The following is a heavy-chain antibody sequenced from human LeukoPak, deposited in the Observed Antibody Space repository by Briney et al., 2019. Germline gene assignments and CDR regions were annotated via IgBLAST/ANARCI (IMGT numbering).Heavy chain of an antibody. Sequence: SETLSLTCTVSGGSINNSYWTWIRQPPGKGLEWIGHIYYSGSTNYSPSLKSRITISVDTSKNQFSLKLSSVTAADTAVYYCARLSSLANIAARGRTWFDTWGQGSLVTVSS. CDR3: ARLSSLANIAARGRTWFDT. D-gene: IGHD6-6*01. CDR2: IYYSGST. J-gene: IGHJ5*02. V-gene: IGHV4-59*13. CDR1: GGSINNSY.